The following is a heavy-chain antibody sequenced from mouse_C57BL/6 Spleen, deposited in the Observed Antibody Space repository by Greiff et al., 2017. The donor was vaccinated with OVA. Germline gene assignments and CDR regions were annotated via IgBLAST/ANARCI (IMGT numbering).Heavy chain of an antibody. CDR2: IDPSDSYT. CDR1: GYTFTSYW. CDR3: AKAVTGLDY. V-gene: IGHV1-69*01. J-gene: IGHJ2*01. Sequence: VKLMESGAELVMPGASVKLSCKASGYTFTSYWMHWVKQRPGQGLEWIGEIDPSDSYTNYNQKFKGKSTLTVDKSSSTAYMQLSSLTSEDSAVYYCAKAVTGLDYWGQGTTLTVSS. D-gene: IGHD4-1*01.